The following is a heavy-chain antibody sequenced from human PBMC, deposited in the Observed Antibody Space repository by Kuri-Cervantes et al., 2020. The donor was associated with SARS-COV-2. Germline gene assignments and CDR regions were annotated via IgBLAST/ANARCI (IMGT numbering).Heavy chain of an antibody. Sequence: GGSLRLSCAASGFTLSSYAMSWVRQAPGKGLEWVSVIYSGGSSTYYADSVKGRFTISRDNSKNTLYLQMNSLRAEDTAVYYCAKGGLDSGWGYWGQGTLVTVSS. CDR1: GFTLSSYA. J-gene: IGHJ4*02. V-gene: IGHV3-23*03. D-gene: IGHD6-19*01. CDR3: AKGGLDSGWGY. CDR2: IYSGGSST.